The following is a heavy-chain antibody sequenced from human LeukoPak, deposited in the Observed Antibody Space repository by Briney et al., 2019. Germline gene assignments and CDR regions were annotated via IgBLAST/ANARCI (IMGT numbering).Heavy chain of an antibody. CDR2: IIPIFGTA. CDR3: ARALQQLLKRGAFDY. J-gene: IGHJ4*02. V-gene: IGHV1-69*01. D-gene: IGHD6-13*01. CDR1: GGTFSSYA. Sequence: SVKVSCKASGGTFSSYAISWVRQAPGQGLEWMGGIIPIFGTANYAQKFQGRVTITADESTSTAYMELSSLRSEDTAVYYCARALQQLLKRGAFDYWGQGTLVTVSS.